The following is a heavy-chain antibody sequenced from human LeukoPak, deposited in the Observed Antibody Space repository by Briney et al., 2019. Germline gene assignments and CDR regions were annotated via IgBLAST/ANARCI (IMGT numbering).Heavy chain of an antibody. D-gene: IGHD3-10*01. CDR2: TYYRSKWYN. V-gene: IGHV6-1*01. CDR1: GDSVSSNSAA. J-gene: IGHJ4*02. CDR3: AKDWARGARIRYYFDY. Sequence: SQTLSLTCAISGDSVSSNSAAWNWIRQSPSRGLEWPGRTYYRSKWYNDYAVSVKSRITINPDTSKNQFSLQLNSVTPEDTAVYYCAKDWARGARIRYYFDYWGQGTLVTVSS.